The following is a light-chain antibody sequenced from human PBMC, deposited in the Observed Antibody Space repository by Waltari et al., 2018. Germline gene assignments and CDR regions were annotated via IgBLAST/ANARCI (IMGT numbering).Light chain of an antibody. CDR3: CSYAGSTRV. J-gene: IGLJ3*02. CDR2: EGS. CDR1: SIAVGSYNL. V-gene: IGLV2-23*01. Sequence: QSALTQPASVSGSPGQSITISCTGTSIAVGSYNLVSWYQQHPGKAPKLMIYEGSKRPSGVSNRFSGSKSGNTASLTISGLQAEDEADYYCCSYAGSTRVFGGGTKLTVL.